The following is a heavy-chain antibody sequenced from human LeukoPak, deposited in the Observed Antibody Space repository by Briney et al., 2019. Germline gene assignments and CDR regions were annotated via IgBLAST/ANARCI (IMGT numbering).Heavy chain of an antibody. CDR1: GFTVSISY. V-gene: IGHV3-66*01. CDR2: IYSGGST. J-gene: IGHJ4*02. D-gene: IGHD3-22*01. CDR3: ARGGSYFDISGYYFY. Sequence: HPGGSLRLSCAASGFTVSISYMNWVRQAPGKGLEWVSIIYSGGSTSYADSVKGRFTISRDNSKNTLYLQMNSLRTEDTAVYCCARGGSYFDISGYYFYWGQGTLVTVSS.